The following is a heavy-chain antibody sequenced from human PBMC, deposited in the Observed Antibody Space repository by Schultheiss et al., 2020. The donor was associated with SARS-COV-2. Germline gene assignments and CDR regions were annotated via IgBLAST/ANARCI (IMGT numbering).Heavy chain of an antibody. Sequence: GESLKISCVASGFTFSSYAMNWVRQAPGKGPEWVSGISGSGGGTYYAYSVKGRFTISRDNSKNTLYLQMNSLRVEDTAVYYCTKGFSYYYDSSEGWFDPWGQGTLVTVSS. J-gene: IGHJ5*02. D-gene: IGHD3-22*01. CDR3: TKGFSYYYDSSEGWFDP. CDR1: GFTFSSYA. V-gene: IGHV3-23*01. CDR2: ISGSGGGT.